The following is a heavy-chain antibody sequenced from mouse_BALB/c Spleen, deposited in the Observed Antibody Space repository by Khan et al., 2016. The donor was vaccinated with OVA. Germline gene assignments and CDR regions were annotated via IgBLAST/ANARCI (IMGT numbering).Heavy chain of an antibody. CDR2: INPSTGYT. J-gene: IGHJ3*01. CDR3: GSHGSSSAWLTY. V-gene: IGHV1-7*01. Sequence: QVQLQQSGAELAKPGASVKLSCKASGYTFTSYWMHWVKQRPGQGLEWIGYINPSTGYTEYNQRFKDKATLTADKSSSTAYMQLSSLTSEESAVYYCGSHGSSSAWLTYWGQGTLVTVSA. CDR1: GYTFTSYW. D-gene: IGHD1-1*01.